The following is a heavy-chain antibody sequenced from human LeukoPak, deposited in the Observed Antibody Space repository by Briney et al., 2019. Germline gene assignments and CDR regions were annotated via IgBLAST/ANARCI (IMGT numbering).Heavy chain of an antibody. J-gene: IGHJ3*02. V-gene: IGHV3-23*01. Sequence: GGSLRLSCTASGFTFSSYAMTWVRQAPWKGLEWVSAISGSGGSTYYADSVKGRFTISRDNSKNTLYLQMNSLRAEDTAVYYCAKDQSTMIVVVITTAFDIWGQGTMVTVSS. CDR1: GFTFSSYA. CDR2: ISGSGGST. CDR3: AKDQSTMIVVVITTAFDI. D-gene: IGHD3-22*01.